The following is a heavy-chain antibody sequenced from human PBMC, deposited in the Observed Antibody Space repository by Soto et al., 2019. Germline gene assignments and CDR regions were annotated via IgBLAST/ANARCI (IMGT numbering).Heavy chain of an antibody. CDR1: GGSFSGYY. D-gene: IGHD5-12*01. Sequence: QVQLQQWGAGLLKPSETLSLTCAVYGGSFSGYYWSWIRQPPGKGLEWIGEINHSGSTNYNPSLKSRVTISVDTSKHQFSLKLSSVTAADTAVYYCARAGRWLRRYYFDYWGQGTLVTVSS. CDR3: ARAGRWLRRYYFDY. V-gene: IGHV4-34*01. CDR2: INHSGST. J-gene: IGHJ4*02.